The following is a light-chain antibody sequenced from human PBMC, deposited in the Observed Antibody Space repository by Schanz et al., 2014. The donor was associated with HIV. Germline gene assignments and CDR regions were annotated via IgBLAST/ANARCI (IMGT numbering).Light chain of an antibody. CDR1: QSISSW. CDR3: QQYVGFFHT. J-gene: IGKJ1*01. V-gene: IGKV1-5*03. Sequence: DIQMAQSPSALSASVGDRVTITCRASQSISSWLAWYQQRPGKAPNLLIYKASSLEVGVPSRFSGSGSGTEFTLTISSLQPDDFATYYCQQYVGFFHTFGQGTKVEIK. CDR2: KAS.